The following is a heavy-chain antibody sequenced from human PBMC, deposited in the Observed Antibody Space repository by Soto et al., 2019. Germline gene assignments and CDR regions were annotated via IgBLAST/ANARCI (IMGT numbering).Heavy chain of an antibody. Sequence: ASVKVSCKASGGTFSSYAISWVRQAPGQGLEWMGGIIPIFGTANYAQKFQGRVTITADESTSTAYMELSSLRSEDTAVYYCASGPGHQETYYYDSSGYYYFDYWGQGTLVTVSS. CDR2: IIPIFGTA. V-gene: IGHV1-69*13. D-gene: IGHD3-22*01. J-gene: IGHJ4*02. CDR3: ASGPGHQETYYYDSSGYYYFDY. CDR1: GGTFSSYA.